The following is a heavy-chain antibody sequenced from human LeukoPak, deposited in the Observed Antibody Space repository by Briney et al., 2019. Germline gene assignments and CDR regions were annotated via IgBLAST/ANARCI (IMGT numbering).Heavy chain of an antibody. CDR3: ARALLGPGTYYHSFDS. V-gene: IGHV3-53*01. CDR1: GFTVSSNY. D-gene: IGHD3-10*01. CDR2: IYSGGTT. J-gene: IGHJ4*02. Sequence: GGSLRLSCAASGFTVSSNYMNWVRQAPGKGLEWVSVIYSGGTTYYADSVKGRFIISRDNSKNTLYLQMNSLRAEDTAVYYCARALLGPGTYYHSFDSGGQGTRVTVSS.